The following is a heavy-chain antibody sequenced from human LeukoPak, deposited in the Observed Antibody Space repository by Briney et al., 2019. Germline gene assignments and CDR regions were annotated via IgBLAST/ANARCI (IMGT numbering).Heavy chain of an antibody. V-gene: IGHV4-34*01. J-gene: IGHJ1*01. CDR2: ISHSGST. CDR1: GGSFSCYY. D-gene: IGHD1-26*01. CDR3: ASQVGADYSEYFQH. Sequence: SETLSLTCAVYGGSFSCYYWSWIRQPPGKGLEWIGEISHSGSTNYNPSLKSRVTISVDTSKNQFSLKLSSVTAADTAVYYCASQVGADYSEYFQHWGQGTLVTVSS.